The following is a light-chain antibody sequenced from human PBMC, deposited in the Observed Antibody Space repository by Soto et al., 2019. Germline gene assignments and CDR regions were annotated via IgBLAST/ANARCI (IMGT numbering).Light chain of an antibody. CDR3: QHYNSYWSWT. J-gene: IGKJ1*01. V-gene: IGKV1-5*03. CDR2: KAA. Sequence: EIPMTQSPSSLSGSVGDRVSIXCRASQTTSSRFDWYQQTTGQAPKLLTIKAATLKSGVPSRFSGSGSGTEFTLTIRSLQPDEFATYYCQHYNSYWSWTFGQGTKVDIK. CDR1: QTTSSR.